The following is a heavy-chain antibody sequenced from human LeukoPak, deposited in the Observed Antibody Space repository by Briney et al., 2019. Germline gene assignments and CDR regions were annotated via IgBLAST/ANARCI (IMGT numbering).Heavy chain of an antibody. CDR3: VSRGGASVFYYFDF. D-gene: IGHD2/OR15-2a*01. V-gene: IGHV3-23*01. CDR2: ISGNGSTT. J-gene: IGHJ4*02. CDR1: GFTFTTHA. Sequence: GGSLRLSCTASGFTFTTHAMTWIRQAPGKGPEWASSISGNGSTTYYSDSVRGRFTISRDNSRNTLYLQMNSLRADDTAVYYCVSRGGASVFYYFDFWGQGTLVTVSS.